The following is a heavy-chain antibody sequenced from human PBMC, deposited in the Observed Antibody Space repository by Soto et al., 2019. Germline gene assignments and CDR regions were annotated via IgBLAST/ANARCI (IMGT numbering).Heavy chain of an antibody. J-gene: IGHJ4*02. CDR3: ASEPYYYDSSGPTGYFDY. Sequence: SETLSLTCTVSGGSISSGDYYWSWIRQPPGKGLEWIGYIYYSGSTYYNPSLKSRVTISVDTSKNQFSLKLSSVTAADTAVYYCASEPYYYDSSGPTGYFDYWGQGTLVTVSS. D-gene: IGHD3-22*01. V-gene: IGHV4-30-4*01. CDR2: IYYSGST. CDR1: GGSISSGDYY.